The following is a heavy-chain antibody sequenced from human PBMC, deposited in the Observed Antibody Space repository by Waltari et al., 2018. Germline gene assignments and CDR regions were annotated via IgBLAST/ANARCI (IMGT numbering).Heavy chain of an antibody. J-gene: IGHJ4*02. V-gene: IGHV4-39*01. D-gene: IGHD3-3*01. CDR1: GGSISSSSYY. Sequence: QLQLQASGPGLVKPSETLSLTCTVSGGSISSSSYYWGWIRQPPGKGLEWIGSIYYSGSTYYNPSLKSRVTISVDTSKNQFSLKLSSVTAADTAVYYCAARPSRDFWSGYFDYWGQGTLVTVSS. CDR3: AARPSRDFWSGYFDY. CDR2: IYYSGST.